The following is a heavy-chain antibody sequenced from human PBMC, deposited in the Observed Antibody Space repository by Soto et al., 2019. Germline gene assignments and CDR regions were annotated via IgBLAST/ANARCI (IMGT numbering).Heavy chain of an antibody. V-gene: IGHV1-46*01. D-gene: IGHD7-27*01. CDR2: INPSGGST. CDR3: ARRWGRTFDY. J-gene: IGHJ4*02. Sequence: ASVKVCCEASGDGFTSCYIHWVRQAPGQGLEWMGIINPSGGSTSYAQKFQDRVTMTRDTSTSTVYMELSSLRSEDTAVYYCARRWGRTFDYWGQGTLVTVSS. CDR1: GDGFTSCY.